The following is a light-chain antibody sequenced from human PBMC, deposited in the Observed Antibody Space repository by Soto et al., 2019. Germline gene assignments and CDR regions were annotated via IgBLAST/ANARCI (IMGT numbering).Light chain of an antibody. CDR2: LSSDGSH. V-gene: IGLV4-69*01. CDR3: QTWDTGARVV. Sequence: QSVLTQSPSASASLGASVKLTCTLSSGHSSYAIAWHQQQPEKGPRYLMKLSSDGSHSKGDGIPDRFSGSSSGAERYLTISSLQSEDEDDYSCQTWDTGARVVFGGGTKLTVL. CDR1: SGHSSYA. J-gene: IGLJ2*01.